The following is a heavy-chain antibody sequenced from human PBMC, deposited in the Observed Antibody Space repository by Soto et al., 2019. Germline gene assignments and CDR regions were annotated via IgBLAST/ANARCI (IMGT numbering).Heavy chain of an antibody. CDR2: IGVSGSAT. V-gene: IGHV3-23*01. CDR3: ARNSSGMDV. J-gene: IGHJ6*02. Sequence: EVKLLESGGGLAQPGGSLRLSCAVSGFSFSTYAMSWVRQAPGKGLDWVSGIGVSGSATYYADSVKGRFTISRDNSKNTLYLQMNRLRVDDTAVYYCARNSSGMDVCGQGTTVSGAS. CDR1: GFSFSTYA. D-gene: IGHD3-22*01.